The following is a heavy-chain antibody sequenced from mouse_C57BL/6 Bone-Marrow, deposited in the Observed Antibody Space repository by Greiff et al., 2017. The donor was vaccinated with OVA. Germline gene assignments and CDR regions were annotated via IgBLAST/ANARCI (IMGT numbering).Heavy chain of an antibody. J-gene: IGHJ3*01. CDR3: ARRAYWWFAY. D-gene: IGHD2-10*01. CDR2: INPNNGGT. V-gene: IGHV1-26*01. CDR1: GYTFTDYY. Sequence: VQLQQSGPELVKPGASVKISCKASGYTFTDYYMNWVKQSHGKSLEWIGDINPNNGGTSYNQKFKGKATLTVDKSSSTAYMELRSLTSEDSAVYYCARRAYWWFAYWGQGTLVTVSA.